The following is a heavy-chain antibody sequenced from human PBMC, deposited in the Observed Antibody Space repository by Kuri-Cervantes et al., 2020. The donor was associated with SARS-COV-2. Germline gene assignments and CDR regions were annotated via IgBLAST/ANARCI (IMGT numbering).Heavy chain of an antibody. V-gene: IGHV1-69*13. CDR1: GGTFSSYA. J-gene: IGHJ6*03. D-gene: IGHD3-16*02. CDR3: ARLDVDYDYVLGSYRYHYMDV. CDR2: IISIFGTA. Sequence: SVKVSCKASGGTFSSYAISWVRQAPGQGLEWMGGIISIFGTANYAQKFQGRVTITADESTSTAYMELSSLRSEDTAVYYCARLDVDYDYVLGSYRYHYMDVWGKGTTVTVSS.